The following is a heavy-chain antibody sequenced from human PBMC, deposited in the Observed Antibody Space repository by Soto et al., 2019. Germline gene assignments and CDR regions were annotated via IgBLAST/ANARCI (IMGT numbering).Heavy chain of an antibody. V-gene: IGHV5-10-1*01. Sequence: GESLKISCKGSGYSFTSYWISWVRQMPGKGLEWMGRIDPIDSYTNYSPSFQGHVTISADKSISTAYLQWSSLKASDTAMYYCARRAHMSRRGETFSYYYYGMDVWGKGTTVTVDS. CDR2: IDPIDSYT. CDR3: ARRAHMSRRGETFSYYYYGMDV. D-gene: IGHD3-16*01. CDR1: GYSFTSYW. J-gene: IGHJ6*04.